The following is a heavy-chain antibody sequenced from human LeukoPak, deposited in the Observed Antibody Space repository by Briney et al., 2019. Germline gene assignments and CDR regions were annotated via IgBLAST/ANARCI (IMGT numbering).Heavy chain of an antibody. J-gene: IGHJ4*02. CDR3: ARCPGVCDS. Sequence: ASVKVSCKASGDTLSSYAFSWVRQAPGQGLEWMGRIIPMLDVVDYKEKFQGKVTITADKSTSTVYLDLSSLRSDDTAVYYCARCPGVCDSWGQGSLVTVFS. CDR1: GDTLSSYA. V-gene: IGHV1-69*04. D-gene: IGHD2-8*01. CDR2: IIPMLDVV.